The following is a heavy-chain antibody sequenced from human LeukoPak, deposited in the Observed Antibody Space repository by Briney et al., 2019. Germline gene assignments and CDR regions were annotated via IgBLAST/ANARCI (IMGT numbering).Heavy chain of an antibody. J-gene: IGHJ6*04. CDR3: ARSYGSGSYYKGDYYYGMDV. Sequence: GESLQISCKGSGYSFTSYWIGWVRQMPGKGLEWMGIIYPGDSDTRYSPSFQGQVTISADKSISTAYLQWSSLKASDTAMYYCARSYGSGSYYKGDYYYGMDVWGKGTTVTVSS. V-gene: IGHV5-51*01. CDR2: IYPGDSDT. CDR1: GYSFTSYW. D-gene: IGHD3-10*01.